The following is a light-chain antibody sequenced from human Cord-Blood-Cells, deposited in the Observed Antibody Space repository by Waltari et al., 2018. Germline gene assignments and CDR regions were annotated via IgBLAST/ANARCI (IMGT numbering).Light chain of an antibody. Sequence: EIVLTQSPATLSLSPGERATLSCRASQSVSSYVAWYQQKPGQAPRLLIYDASNRATGIPARFSGSGSVTDFTLTISSLEHEDFAVYYCQQRSNWLTFGGGTKVEIK. J-gene: IGKJ4*01. CDR3: QQRSNWLT. V-gene: IGKV3-11*01. CDR2: DAS. CDR1: QSVSSY.